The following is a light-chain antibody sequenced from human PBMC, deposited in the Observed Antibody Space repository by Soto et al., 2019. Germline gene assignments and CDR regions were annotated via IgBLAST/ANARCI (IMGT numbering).Light chain of an antibody. Sequence: RMTQSPSSLSASVGASVSFTCQASQDISKFLNWYQHKPGQAPSLLIYDASKSQFGVPSRFSGSGSGTDFTMKISRVQAEDGVVYYGMQALQTPITFGQGTRLEIK. CDR2: DAS. J-gene: IGKJ5*01. V-gene: IGKV1-33*01. CDR1: QDISKF. CDR3: MQALQTPIT.